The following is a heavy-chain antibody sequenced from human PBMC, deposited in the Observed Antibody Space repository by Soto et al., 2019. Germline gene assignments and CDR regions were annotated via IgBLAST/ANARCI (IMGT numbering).Heavy chain of an antibody. CDR1: GFTVSSNY. Sequence: GGSLRLSCAASGFTVSSNYMSWVRQAPGKGLEWVSVIYSGGSTYYADSVKGRFTISRDNSKNTLYLQMNSLRAEDTAVYYCALYYYDSSGYLYDYWGQGTLVTVSS. V-gene: IGHV3-53*01. CDR2: IYSGGST. J-gene: IGHJ4*02. CDR3: ALYYYDSSGYLYDY. D-gene: IGHD3-22*01.